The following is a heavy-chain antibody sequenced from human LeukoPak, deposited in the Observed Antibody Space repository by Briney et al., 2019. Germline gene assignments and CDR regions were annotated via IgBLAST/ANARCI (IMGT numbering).Heavy chain of an antibody. J-gene: IGHJ4*02. CDR1: GGSFSGYY. CDR2: INHSGST. Sequence: PSETLSLTCAVYGGSFSGYYWSWIRQPPGKGLEWIGEINHSGSTNYNPSLKSRVTISVDTSKNQFSLKLSSVTAADTAVYYCARGPYYYDSSGYSNFDYWGQGTLATVSS. D-gene: IGHD3-22*01. CDR3: ARGPYYYDSSGYSNFDY. V-gene: IGHV4-34*01.